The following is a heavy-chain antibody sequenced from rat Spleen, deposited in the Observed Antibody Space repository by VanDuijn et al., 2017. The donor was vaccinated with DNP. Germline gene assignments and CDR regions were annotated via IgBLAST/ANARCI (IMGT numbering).Heavy chain of an antibody. Sequence: EVQLVESGGGLVQPGRSLKLSCAASGFTFSDYNMAWVRQAPKKGLEWVATIIYDGNRTYYRDSVKGRFTISRDNAKSTLYLQMDSLRSDDTATYYCVTRGMYGGYDHWGQGVMVTVSS. CDR1: GFTFSDYN. D-gene: IGHD1-11*01. CDR2: IIYDGNRT. J-gene: IGHJ2*01. V-gene: IGHV5S10*01. CDR3: VTRGMYGGYDH.